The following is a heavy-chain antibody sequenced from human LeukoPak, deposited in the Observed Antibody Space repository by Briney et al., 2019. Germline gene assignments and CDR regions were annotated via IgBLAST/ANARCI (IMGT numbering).Heavy chain of an antibody. CDR3: ARGNTLYYFDY. CDR1: GGSISSGGYS. V-gene: IGHV4-30-2*01. J-gene: IGHJ4*02. Sequence: SETLSLTCAVSGGSISSGGYSWSWIRQPPGKGLEWIGYIYHSGSTYYNPSLKSRVTISVDRSKNQFSLKLSSVTAADTAVYYCARGNTLYYFDYWGQGTLVTVSS. D-gene: IGHD2-2*02. CDR2: IYHSGST.